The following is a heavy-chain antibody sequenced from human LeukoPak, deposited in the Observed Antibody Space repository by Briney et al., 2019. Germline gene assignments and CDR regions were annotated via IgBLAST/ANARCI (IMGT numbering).Heavy chain of an antibody. CDR1: GGSISSPY. V-gene: IGHV4-59*08. CDR2: ISHTGST. CDR3: ARYYCTNRCYHFDY. Sequence: SETLSLTCTVSGGSISSPYWSWIRQPPGKGLEWIGYISHTGSTDYNPSLKSRVTISIDKSKNQFSLKLTSVTAADTAVYYCARYYCTNRCYHFDYWGQGALVTVSS. J-gene: IGHJ4*02. D-gene: IGHD2-8*01.